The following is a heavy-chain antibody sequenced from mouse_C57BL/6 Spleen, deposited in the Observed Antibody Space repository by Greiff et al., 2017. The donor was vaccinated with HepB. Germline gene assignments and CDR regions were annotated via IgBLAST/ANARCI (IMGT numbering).Heavy chain of an antibody. CDR1: GYSITSGYY. Sequence: EVKLMESGPGLVKPSQSLSLTCSVTGYSITSGYYWNWIRQFPGNKLEWMGYISYDGSNNYNPSLKNRISITRDTSKNQFFLKLNSVTTEVTATYYCARDYDGYYWFAYWGQGTLVTVSA. CDR2: ISYDGSN. CDR3: ARDYDGYYWFAY. D-gene: IGHD2-3*01. J-gene: IGHJ3*01. V-gene: IGHV3-6*01.